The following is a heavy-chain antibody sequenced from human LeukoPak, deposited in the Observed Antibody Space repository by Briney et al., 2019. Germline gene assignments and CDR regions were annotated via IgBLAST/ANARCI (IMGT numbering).Heavy chain of an antibody. Sequence: ASVKVSCKASGYTFTDYYMHWVRQAPGQGLEWMGWINPNSGGTNYAQKFQGRVTMTRDTSISTAYMELSRLTSDGTAVYYCARISGIEVAGTAGWGQGTLVTVSS. CDR3: ARISGIEVAGTAG. D-gene: IGHD6-19*01. CDR1: GYTFTDYY. CDR2: INPNSGGT. J-gene: IGHJ4*02. V-gene: IGHV1-2*02.